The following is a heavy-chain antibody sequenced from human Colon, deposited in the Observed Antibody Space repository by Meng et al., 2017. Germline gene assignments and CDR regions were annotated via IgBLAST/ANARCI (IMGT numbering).Heavy chain of an antibody. Sequence: QVQLLPSGAEVKMPGAFVTVSCKASGYTLYIHWVRLRPGEGLEWMGRINPRTGDTKSAQSFQGRVTMTRDTSTTTFSMDLRSLTTDDSAIYFCARESADGGSFDLWGQGTLVTVSS. D-gene: IGHD2-15*01. CDR2: INPRTGDT. CDR1: GYTLY. CDR3: ARESADGGSFDL. V-gene: IGHV1-2*06. J-gene: IGHJ4*02.